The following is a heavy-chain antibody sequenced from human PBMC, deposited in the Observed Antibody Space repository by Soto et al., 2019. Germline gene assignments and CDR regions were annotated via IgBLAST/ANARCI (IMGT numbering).Heavy chain of an antibody. CDR3: AREWAEVGGQRRWFDP. V-gene: IGHV4-30-4*01. J-gene: IGHJ5*02. D-gene: IGHD3-16*01. CDR1: GGSISSGDYY. CDR2: IYYSGST. Sequence: ASETLSLTCTVSGGSISSGDYYWSWIRQPPGKGLEWIGYIYYSGSTYYNPSLKSRVTISVDTSKNQFSLKLSSVTAADTAVYYCAREWAEVGGQRRWFDPWGQGTLVTVSS.